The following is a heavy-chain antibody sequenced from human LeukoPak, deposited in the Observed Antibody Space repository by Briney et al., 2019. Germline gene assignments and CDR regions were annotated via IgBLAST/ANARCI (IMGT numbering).Heavy chain of an antibody. Sequence: ASVKVSCKASGYTFTSYGISWVRQAPGQGLEWMGWISAYNGNTNYAQNLQGRVTMTTDTSTSTAYMELRSLRSDDAAVYYCARGPPHYGSGSYRYYYYYYGMDVWGQGTTVTVSS. CDR3: ARGPPHYGSGSYRYYYYYYGMDV. V-gene: IGHV1-18*01. CDR1: GYTFTSYG. CDR2: ISAYNGNT. D-gene: IGHD3-10*01. J-gene: IGHJ6*02.